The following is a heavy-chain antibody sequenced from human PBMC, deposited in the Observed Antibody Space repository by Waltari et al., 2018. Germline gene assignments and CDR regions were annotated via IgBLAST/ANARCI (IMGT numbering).Heavy chain of an antibody. CDR1: GASASNVY. V-gene: IGHV4-4*07. CDR2: LYRSGTT. J-gene: IGHJ4*02. D-gene: IGHD6-13*01. CDR3: ARESRAARIDS. Sequence: QVQLLESGPGLVKPSETLSLTCIVSGASASNVYWSWIRQPAGKGLEWIGRLYRSGTTNYSPSLRSRVTLSLDTSKNQFSLNLTSVIAADTAVYYCARESRAARIDSWGQGILVTVAS.